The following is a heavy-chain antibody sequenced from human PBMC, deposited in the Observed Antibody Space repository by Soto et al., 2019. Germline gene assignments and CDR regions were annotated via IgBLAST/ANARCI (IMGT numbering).Heavy chain of an antibody. CDR1: GSTFTSYG. Sequence: QVQLVQSGAEVTKPGASVKVSCKASGSTFTSYGISWVRQAPGQVLEWMGWISAYNGNTNYAQKLQGRVTMTTDTTTRTAYMELRSLRSDDTAGYYCAREQLVRGDFDYWGQGTLVTRSS. CDR2: ISAYNGNT. V-gene: IGHV1-18*01. D-gene: IGHD6-13*01. J-gene: IGHJ4*01. CDR3: AREQLVRGDFDY.